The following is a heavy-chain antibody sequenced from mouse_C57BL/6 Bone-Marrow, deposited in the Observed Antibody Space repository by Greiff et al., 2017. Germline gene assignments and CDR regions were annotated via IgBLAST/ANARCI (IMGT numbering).Heavy chain of an antibody. J-gene: IGHJ3*01. Sequence: VQLQQFGPALVKLGASVKMSCKPLGYTFTAFNLLWVKQSHGKSFEWIGYINPNNGGTSYNQKFKGKATLTVNKSSSTAYTELSSLTSEDSAVYYCAALLPYWGQGTLLTVSA. V-gene: IGHV1-22*01. CDR3: AALLPY. D-gene: IGHD1-2*01. CDR2: INPNNGGT. CDR1: GYTFTAFN.